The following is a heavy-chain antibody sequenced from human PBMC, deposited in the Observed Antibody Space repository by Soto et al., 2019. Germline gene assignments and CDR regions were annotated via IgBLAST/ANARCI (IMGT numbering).Heavy chain of an antibody. CDR2: IYYSGNT. J-gene: IGHJ6*02. V-gene: IGHV4-30-4*01. CDR1: GGSISSGYYY. Sequence: PSETLSLTCSVSGGSISSGYYYWSWIRQPPGKGLEWIGNIYYSGNTYYNPSLKSRRIISIDTSKNQFSLKVGSVTAADTAVYYCTRGSFCDTSSCFLPSYYFAMDVWGRGTTVTVSS. CDR3: TRGSFCDTSSCFLPSYYFAMDV. D-gene: IGHD2-2*01.